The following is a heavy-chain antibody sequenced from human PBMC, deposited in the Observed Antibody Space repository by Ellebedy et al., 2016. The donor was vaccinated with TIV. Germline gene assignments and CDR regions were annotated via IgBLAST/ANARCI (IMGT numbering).Heavy chain of an antibody. V-gene: IGHV3-7*01. CDR2: IKQDGSQK. Sequence: GESLKISXKGSGYSFTSYWIGWVRQAPGKGLEWVAKIKQDGSQKYYVDSVTGRFTISRDNAKDSLYLQMNSLRAEDTAVYYCARDLRAAAGADYWGQGTLVTVSS. CDR3: ARDLRAAAGADY. J-gene: IGHJ4*02. CDR1: GYSFTSYW. D-gene: IGHD6-13*01.